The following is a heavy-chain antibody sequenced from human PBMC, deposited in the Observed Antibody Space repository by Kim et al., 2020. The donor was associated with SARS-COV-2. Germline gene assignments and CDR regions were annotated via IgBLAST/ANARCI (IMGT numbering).Heavy chain of an antibody. CDR3: ARARGVRGVMGRGWFDP. V-gene: IGHV4-39*01. CDR1: GGSISSSSYY. D-gene: IGHD3-10*01. Sequence: SETLSLTCTVSGGSISSSSYYWGWIRQPPGKGLEWIGSIYYSGSTYYNPSLKSRVTISVDTSKNQFSLKLSSVTAADTAVYYCARARGVRGVMGRGWFDPWGQGTLVAVSS. CDR2: IYYSGST. J-gene: IGHJ5*02.